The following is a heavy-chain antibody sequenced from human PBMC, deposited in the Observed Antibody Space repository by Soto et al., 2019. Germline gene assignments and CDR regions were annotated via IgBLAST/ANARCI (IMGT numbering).Heavy chain of an antibody. CDR3: ARHNLPSDY. Sequence: PSETLSLTCTVSGGSISSYYWIWIRQPPGKGLEWIGYIYYSGSTNYNPSLKSRVTISVDTSKNQFSLKLSSVTAADTAVYYCARHNLPSDYWGQGTLVTVSS. V-gene: IGHV4-59*08. J-gene: IGHJ4*02. CDR2: IYYSGST. CDR1: GGSISSYY.